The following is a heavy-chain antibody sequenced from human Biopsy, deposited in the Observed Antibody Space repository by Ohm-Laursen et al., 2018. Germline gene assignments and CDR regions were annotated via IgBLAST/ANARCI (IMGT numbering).Heavy chain of an antibody. D-gene: IGHD5-24*01. CDR1: GFNFDDFA. Sequence: TLSLTCAASGFNFDDFAMHWVRQTPGKGLEWVSGISWNSGRIAYADSVKGRFTISRDNAKNSLYLQMNSLRAEDTALYYCAKGQAPDGYNYAFDIWGQGTMLTVSS. CDR3: AKGQAPDGYNYAFDI. V-gene: IGHV3-9*01. CDR2: ISWNSGRI. J-gene: IGHJ3*02.